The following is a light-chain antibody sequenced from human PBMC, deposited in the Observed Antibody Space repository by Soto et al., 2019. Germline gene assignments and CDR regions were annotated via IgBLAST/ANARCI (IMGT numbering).Light chain of an antibody. CDR2: EAS. Sequence: ENVLTQSPGTLSASPGDRVTLSCRASHSVGNNYLAWFQQKPGQAPRLLIDEASRRATGIPDRFSGSGACTDFTLTISRLEPEDFAVYYCQPCAASPLTFGGGTKVEIK. J-gene: IGKJ4*01. CDR3: QPCAASPLT. CDR1: HSVGNNY. V-gene: IGKV3-20*01.